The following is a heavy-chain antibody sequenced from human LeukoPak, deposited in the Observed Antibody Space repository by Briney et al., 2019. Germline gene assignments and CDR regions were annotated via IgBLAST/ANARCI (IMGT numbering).Heavy chain of an antibody. D-gene: IGHD2-2*02. CDR2: ISGSTVYI. Sequence: GGSLRLSCAASGLSFNRYTMNWVRQAPGKGLEWVSSISGSTVYIYYADSVKGRFTISRDNAKNSVYLEMNSLRAEDTAVYYCALGYCSSTSCHMGDDYWGQGTLVTVSS. J-gene: IGHJ4*02. CDR1: GLSFNRYT. CDR3: ALGYCSSTSCHMGDDY. V-gene: IGHV3-21*01.